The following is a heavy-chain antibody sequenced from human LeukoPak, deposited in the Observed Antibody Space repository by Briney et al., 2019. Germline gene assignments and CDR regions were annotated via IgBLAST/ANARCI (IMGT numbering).Heavy chain of an antibody. CDR2: ISYDGTNK. CDR3: ARETYGGLGAF. Sequence: PGRSLRLSCAASGFTYSKFAMHWVRQAPGKGLEWVAVISYDGTNKNYADSVRGRFTISRGNSKNTLSVQMNSLRAEDTAVYYCARETYGGLGAFWGQGTLVSVSS. CDR1: GFTYSKFA. D-gene: IGHD2-21*01. J-gene: IGHJ1*01. V-gene: IGHV3-30-3*01.